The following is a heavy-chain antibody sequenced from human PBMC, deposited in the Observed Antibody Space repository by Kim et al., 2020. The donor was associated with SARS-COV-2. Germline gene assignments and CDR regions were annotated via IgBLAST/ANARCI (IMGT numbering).Heavy chain of an antibody. Sequence: GGSLRLSCAASGFTFTTYWMTWVRQAPGKGLEWVANIKEDGSAKNYADSLKGRFTISRDNAKKSLYLQMNSLRAEDTAVYYCAREHWGPEYWGRGTLVTVSP. CDR2: IKEDGSAK. V-gene: IGHV3-7*01. CDR3: AREHWGPEY. D-gene: IGHD7-27*01. J-gene: IGHJ4*02. CDR1: GFTFTTYW.